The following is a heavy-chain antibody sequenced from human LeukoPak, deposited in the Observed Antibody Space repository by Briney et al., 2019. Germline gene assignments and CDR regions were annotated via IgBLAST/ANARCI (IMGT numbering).Heavy chain of an antibody. CDR1: EFSVSSNY. D-gene: IGHD3-10*01. J-gene: IGHJ4*02. CDR3: ARKSDSLMLRGGDC. Sequence: GGSLRLSYAASEFSVSSNYMTWVRQAPGKGLECVSIIYSGGTTYYADSVRGRFTISRDNSKNTLYLQMDRLRVEDTAVYYCARKSDSLMLRGGDCWGQGTLVTVSS. CDR2: IYSGGTT. V-gene: IGHV3-66*01.